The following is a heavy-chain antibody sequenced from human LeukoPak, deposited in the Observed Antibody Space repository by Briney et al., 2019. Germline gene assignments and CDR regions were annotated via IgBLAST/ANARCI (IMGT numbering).Heavy chain of an antibody. CDR3: ASRNILAGGFHYFDY. J-gene: IGHJ4*02. V-gene: IGHV4-30-2*01. CDR1: GGSISSGGYY. CDR2: IYHSGST. D-gene: IGHD3-9*01. Sequence: SETLSLTCTVSGGSISSGGYYWSWIRQPPGKGLEWIGYIYHSGSTYYNPSLKSRATISVDRSKNQFSLKLSSVTAADTAVYYCASRNILAGGFHYFDYWGQGTLVTVSS.